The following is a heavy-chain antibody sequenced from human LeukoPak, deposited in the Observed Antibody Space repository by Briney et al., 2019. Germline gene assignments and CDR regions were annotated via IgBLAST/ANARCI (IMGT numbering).Heavy chain of an antibody. J-gene: IGHJ5*02. V-gene: IGHV1-69*01. CDR3: ARNPFGEVLPHWFDP. CDR1: GGTFSSYA. D-gene: IGHD3-10*01. Sequence: SVKVSCKASGGTFSSYAISWVRQAPGQGLEWMGGIIPIFGTANYAQKFQGRVTITADESTSTAYMELSSLRSEDTAVYYCARNPFGEVLPHWFDPGGQETLVTVSS. CDR2: IIPIFGTA.